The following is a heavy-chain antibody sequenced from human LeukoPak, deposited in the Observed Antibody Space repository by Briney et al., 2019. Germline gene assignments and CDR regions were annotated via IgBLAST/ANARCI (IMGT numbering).Heavy chain of an antibody. V-gene: IGHV4-34*01. Sequence: SETLSLTCAVYGGSFSGYYWSWIRQPPGKGLEWIGEINHSGSTNYNPSLKSRVIISVDTSKNQFSLKLSSVTAADTAVYYCARVGYYDSSGYLRYWGQGTLVTVSS. CDR3: ARVGYYDSSGYLRY. D-gene: IGHD3-22*01. CDR1: GGSFSGYY. J-gene: IGHJ4*02. CDR2: INHSGST.